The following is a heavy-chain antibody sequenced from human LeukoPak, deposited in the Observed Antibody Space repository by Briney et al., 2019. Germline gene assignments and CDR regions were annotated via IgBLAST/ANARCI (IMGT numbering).Heavy chain of an antibody. CDR2: IYYSGST. CDR3: ARDRSGDGYNLAY. D-gene: IGHD5-24*01. Sequence: SETLSLTCTVSGGSISSYYWSWIRQPPGKGLEWIGYIYYSGSTNYDPSLKSRVTISLDTSKNQFSLKLSSVTAADTAVYYCARDRSGDGYNLAYWGQGTLVTVSS. J-gene: IGHJ4*02. CDR1: GGSISSYY. V-gene: IGHV4-59*01.